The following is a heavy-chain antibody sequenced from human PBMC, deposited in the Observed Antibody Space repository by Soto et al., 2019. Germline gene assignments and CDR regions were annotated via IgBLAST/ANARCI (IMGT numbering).Heavy chain of an antibody. CDR2: MSPDNGKT. V-gene: IGHV1-8*01. Sequence: QVQLVQSGAEVKKPGASVKVSCQTSGYIFATYDINWVRQATGQGLEWLGWMSPDNGKTGYAQKFQGRVTMTMSTSISTAYMELAGLQSDDTAVYYCARNPPHTGDFDFWGQGTLVTVSS. CDR3: ARNPPHTGDFDF. D-gene: IGHD7-27*01. CDR1: GYIFATYD. J-gene: IGHJ4*02.